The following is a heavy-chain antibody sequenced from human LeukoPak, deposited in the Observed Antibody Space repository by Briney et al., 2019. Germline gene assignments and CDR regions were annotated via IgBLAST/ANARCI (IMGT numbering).Heavy chain of an antibody. Sequence: PGGSLRLSSAASGFTFTSYWMTWVRQAPGTGLELVANIKEDGSEKYYVDSVKGRFTISRDNAKNSLYLQMNSLRAEDTAVYYCVYGGSYYVAWGQGTLVTVSS. CDR3: VYGGSYYVA. V-gene: IGHV3-7*01. CDR2: IKEDGSEK. J-gene: IGHJ5*02. D-gene: IGHD1-26*01. CDR1: GFTFTSYW.